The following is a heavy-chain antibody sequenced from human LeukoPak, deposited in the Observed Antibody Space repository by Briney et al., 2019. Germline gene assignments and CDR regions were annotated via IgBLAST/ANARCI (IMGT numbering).Heavy chain of an antibody. D-gene: IGHD2-2*01. Sequence: SETLSLTCTVSGGTISSYYWSWIRQPPGKGLEWIGYIYYSGSTNYNPSLKSRVTISVDTSKNQFSLKLGSVTAADTAVYYCARGYCSSTSCHEDWFDPWGQGTLVTVSS. CDR1: GGTISSYY. J-gene: IGHJ5*02. CDR3: ARGYCSSTSCHEDWFDP. V-gene: IGHV4-59*01. CDR2: IYYSGST.